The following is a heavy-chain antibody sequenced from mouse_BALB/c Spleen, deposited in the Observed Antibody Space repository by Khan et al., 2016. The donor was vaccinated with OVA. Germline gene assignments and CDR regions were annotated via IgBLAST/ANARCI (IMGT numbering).Heavy chain of an antibody. V-gene: IGHV1-26*01. J-gene: IGHJ3*01. CDR3: ARGYEFFPY. Sequence: EVQVVESGPDLVKPGASVKISCKASGYSFTVYYMTWVKQSHGKSPEWIGRVNPNNGDTNYNQNFKGTALLTVDKSSNTAYMELRSLTSEDSAVFYCARGYEFFPYWGQGTLVTVSA. D-gene: IGHD2-12*01. CDR2: VNPNNGDT. CDR1: GYSFTVYY.